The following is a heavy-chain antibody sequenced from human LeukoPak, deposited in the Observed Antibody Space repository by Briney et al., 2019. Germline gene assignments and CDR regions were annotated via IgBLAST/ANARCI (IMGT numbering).Heavy chain of an antibody. V-gene: IGHV3-7*01. J-gene: IGHJ3*01. D-gene: IGHD2/OR15-2a*01. CDR3: GRDLPPFF. CDR1: GFTFSSYW. Sequence: GASLRLSCTASGFTFSSYWMSWVRKAPGKGLEWVVNIKKDGSEKYSVDSVKGRFTISRENAKTSLYLQMNSLRAEDKAVYYCGRDLPPFFWGQGTMVTVSS. CDR2: IKKDGSEK.